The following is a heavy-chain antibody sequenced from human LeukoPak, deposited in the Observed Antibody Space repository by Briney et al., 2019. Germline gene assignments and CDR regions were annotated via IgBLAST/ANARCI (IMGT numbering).Heavy chain of an antibody. CDR2: ISGSGGST. J-gene: IGHJ4*02. CDR3: AKEASYYYDSSGYYYGY. Sequence: GGTLRLSCAASGFTFSSYGMSWVRQAPGKGLEWVSAISGSGGSTYYADSVKGRFTISRDNSKNTLYLQMNSLRAEDTAVYYCAKEASYYYDSSGYYYGYWGQGTLVTVSS. D-gene: IGHD3-22*01. V-gene: IGHV3-23*01. CDR1: GFTFSSYG.